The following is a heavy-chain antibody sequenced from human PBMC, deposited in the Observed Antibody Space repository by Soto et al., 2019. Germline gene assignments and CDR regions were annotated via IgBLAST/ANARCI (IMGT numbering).Heavy chain of an antibody. CDR3: AKALVGEVGATDY. CDR2: ITRTDRT. V-gene: IGHV3-23*01. D-gene: IGHD1-26*01. CDR1: GFTFSNYA. Sequence: EVQLLESGGGLVQPGGSLRLSCTASGFTFSNYAMSWVRQAPGKGLEWVSAITRTDRTYYADSVKGRFTISRDNSRNTLYLQMNSLGAEDAALYYCAKALVGEVGATDYWGQGTLVTVSS. J-gene: IGHJ4*02.